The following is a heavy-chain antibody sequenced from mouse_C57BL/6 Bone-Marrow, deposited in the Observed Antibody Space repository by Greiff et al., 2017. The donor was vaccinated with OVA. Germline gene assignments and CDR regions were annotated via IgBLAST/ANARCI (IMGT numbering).Heavy chain of an antibody. CDR2: IDPENGDT. CDR1: GFNIKDDY. J-gene: IGHJ1*03. CDR3: TTFITTVVDWYFDV. D-gene: IGHD1-1*01. Sequence: EVKVVESGAELVRPGASVKLSCTASGFNIKDDYMHWVKQRPEQGLEWIGWIDPENGDTEYASKFQGKATITADTSSNTAYLQLSSLTSEDTAVYYCTTFITTVVDWYFDVWGTGTTVTVSS. V-gene: IGHV14-4*01.